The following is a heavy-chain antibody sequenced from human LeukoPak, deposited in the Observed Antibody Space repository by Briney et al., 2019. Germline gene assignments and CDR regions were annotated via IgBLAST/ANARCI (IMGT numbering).Heavy chain of an antibody. CDR1: GFTFSSYS. D-gene: IGHD2-8*01. V-gene: IGHV3-48*01. Sequence: GGSLRLPCATSGFTFSSYSFDWVRQAPGKGLEWVSYIDRRSETMYYARSVRGRFTISRDNAKNSLYLQMDSLGVEDTAVYYCARDFTSGLYPFDYWGPGTLVTVSS. CDR3: ARDFTSGLYPFDY. J-gene: IGHJ4*02. CDR2: IDRRSETM.